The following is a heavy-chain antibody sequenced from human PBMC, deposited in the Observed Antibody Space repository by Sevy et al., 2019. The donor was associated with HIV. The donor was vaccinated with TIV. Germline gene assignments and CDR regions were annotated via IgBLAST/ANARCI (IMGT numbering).Heavy chain of an antibody. CDR3: ARDGDCSGGSCYASVYYYYYGTDV. CDR2: ISSSSSYI. CDR1: GFTFSSYS. D-gene: IGHD2-15*01. V-gene: IGHV3-21*01. Sequence: GGSMRLSCAASGFTFSSYSMNWVRQAPGKGLEWVSSISSSSSYIYYADSVKGRFTISRDNAKNSLYLQMNSLRAEDTAVYYCARDGDCSGGSCYASVYYYYYGTDVWGQGTTVTVSS. J-gene: IGHJ6*02.